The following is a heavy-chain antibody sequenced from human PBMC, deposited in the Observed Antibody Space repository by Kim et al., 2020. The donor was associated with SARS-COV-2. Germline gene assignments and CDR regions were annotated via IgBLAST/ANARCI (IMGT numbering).Heavy chain of an antibody. D-gene: IGHD5-12*01. V-gene: IGHV4-31*02. J-gene: IGHJ4*02. CDR3: ARMSKVATPTGLDY. Sequence: NPSLKSRVTISVDTSKNQFSLKLSSVTAADTAVYYCARMSKVATPTGLDYWGQGTLVTVSS.